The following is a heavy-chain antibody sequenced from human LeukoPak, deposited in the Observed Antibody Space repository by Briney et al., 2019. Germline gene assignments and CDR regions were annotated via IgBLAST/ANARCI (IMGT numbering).Heavy chain of an antibody. J-gene: IGHJ6*03. CDR2: INPNSGGT. D-gene: IGHD3-9*01. CDR1: GYTFTGYY. Sequence: ASVKVSCKASGYTFTGYYMHWVRQAPGQGLEWMGRINPNSGGTNYAQKFQGRVTMTRDTSISTAYMELSRLRSEDTAVYYCATRDILTGYYSYYYMDVWGKGTTVIVSS. CDR3: ATRDILTGYYSYYYMDV. V-gene: IGHV1-2*06.